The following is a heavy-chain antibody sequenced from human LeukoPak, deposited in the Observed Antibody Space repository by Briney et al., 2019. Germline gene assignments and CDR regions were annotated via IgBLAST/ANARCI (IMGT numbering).Heavy chain of an antibody. V-gene: IGHV1-8*01. CDR1: GYTFTSYD. Sequence: ASVKVSCKASGYTFTSYDINWVRQATGQGLEWMGWMYPNSGNTGYAQKFQGRVTMTRNTSISTAYMELSGLRSEDTAVYYCARSITYYDILTGSPNYYYYYMDVWGKGTTVTVSS. D-gene: IGHD3-9*01. J-gene: IGHJ6*03. CDR3: ARSITYYDILTGSPNYYYYYMDV. CDR2: MYPNSGNT.